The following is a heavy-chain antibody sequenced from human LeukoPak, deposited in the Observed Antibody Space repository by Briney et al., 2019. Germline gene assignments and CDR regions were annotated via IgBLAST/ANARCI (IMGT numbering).Heavy chain of an antibody. V-gene: IGHV4-38-2*01. J-gene: IGHJ4*02. Sequence: SETLSLTCAVSGYSISSGYYWGRIRSPPGKGLEWIGIIYHSGSTYYNPSLKSRVTISVDTSKNQFSLKLSSVTAADTAVYYCARTPTVTTRAGGFDYWGQGTLVTVSS. D-gene: IGHD4-17*01. CDR1: GYSISSGYY. CDR3: ARTPTVTTRAGGFDY. CDR2: IYHSGST.